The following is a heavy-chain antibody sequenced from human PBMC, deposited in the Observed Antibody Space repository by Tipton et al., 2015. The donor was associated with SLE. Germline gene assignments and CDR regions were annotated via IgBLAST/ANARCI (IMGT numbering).Heavy chain of an antibody. Sequence: SLRFSCAASEFAFSSYAMSWVRQAPGKGLEWVSAISGSAGSTYYADSVNGRFTISRDNSKNTLYLQMNSLRVEDTAVYYCARGDYMDVWGKGTMVTVSS. CDR2: ISGSAGST. V-gene: IGHV3-23*01. CDR3: ARGDYMDV. J-gene: IGHJ6*03. CDR1: EFAFSSYA.